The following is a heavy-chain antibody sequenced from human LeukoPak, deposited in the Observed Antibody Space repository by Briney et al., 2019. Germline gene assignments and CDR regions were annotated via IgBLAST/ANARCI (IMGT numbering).Heavy chain of an antibody. CDR2: INTNGAFT. Sequence: GGSLRLSCAASGFTFSGYAMSWVRQAPGKGLVWVSRINTNGAFTTYADSVKGRFTISRDNAKNTLHLQMNSLGDEDTAVYYCAREGAYYSDGTGYPEYWGQGTLVTVSS. J-gene: IGHJ4*02. CDR3: AREGAYYSDGTGYPEY. V-gene: IGHV3-74*01. D-gene: IGHD3-22*01. CDR1: GFTFSGYA.